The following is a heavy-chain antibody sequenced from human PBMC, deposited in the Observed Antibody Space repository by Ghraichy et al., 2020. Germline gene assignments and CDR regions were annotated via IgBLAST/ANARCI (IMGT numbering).Heavy chain of an antibody. CDR3: ARERDYGRSGGHYYGMDV. Sequence: GGSLRLSCAASGFTVSGNFMSWVRQAPGKGLEWVSVIYSGGSTYYADSVKGRFTISRDNSKNTLYLQMNSLRAEDTAVYYCARERDYGRSGGHYYGMDVWGQGTTVTVSS. CDR2: IYSGGST. V-gene: IGHV3-53*01. D-gene: IGHD4-17*01. J-gene: IGHJ6*02. CDR1: GFTVSGNF.